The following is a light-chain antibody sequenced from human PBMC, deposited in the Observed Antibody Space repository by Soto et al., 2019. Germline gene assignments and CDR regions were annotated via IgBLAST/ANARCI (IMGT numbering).Light chain of an antibody. V-gene: IGKV1-9*01. J-gene: IGKJ4*01. CDR1: QGISSS. Sequence: DIQLTQSPSFLSASVGDRVTITCRASQGISSSLAWYQQKPGRAPELLIYAASTLQSGVPSRFSGSGSGTEFTLTISSLQPEDFATYYCQQINSFPLTFGGGTNVEIK. CDR3: QQINSFPLT. CDR2: AAS.